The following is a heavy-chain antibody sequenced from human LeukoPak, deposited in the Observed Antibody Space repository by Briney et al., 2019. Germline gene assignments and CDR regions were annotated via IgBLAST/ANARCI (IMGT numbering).Heavy chain of an antibody. V-gene: IGHV4-34*01. CDR3: ARGFNYGDYGGGPPPTFGY. CDR2: INHTGST. Sequence: ASETLSLTCAVYGGSFSAYYWSWIRQPPGKGLEWIGEINHTGSTNYNPSLKSRVTISVDTSKNQFSLKLSSVTAADTAVYFCARGFNYGDYGGGPPPTFGYWGQGTLVTVSS. CDR1: GGSFSAYY. J-gene: IGHJ4*02. D-gene: IGHD4-17*01.